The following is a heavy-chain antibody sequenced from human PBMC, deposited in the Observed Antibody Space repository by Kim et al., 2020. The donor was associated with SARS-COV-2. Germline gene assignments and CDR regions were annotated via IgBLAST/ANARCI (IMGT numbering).Heavy chain of an antibody. CDR1: GYTFTSYD. D-gene: IGHD3-16*01. CDR2: MNPNSGNT. J-gene: IGHJ6*02. Sequence: ASVKVSCKASGYTFTSYDINWVRQATGQGLEWMGWMNPNSGNTGYAQKFQGRVTMTRNTSISTAYMELSSLRSEDTAVYYCARGLPDYVYYGMDVWGQGTTVTVSS. V-gene: IGHV1-8*01. CDR3: ARGLPDYVYYGMDV.